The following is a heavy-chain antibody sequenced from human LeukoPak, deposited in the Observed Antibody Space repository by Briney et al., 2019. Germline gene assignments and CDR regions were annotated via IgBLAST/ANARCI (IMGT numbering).Heavy chain of an antibody. D-gene: IGHD6-13*01. Sequence: SETLSLTCAVYGGSFSGYYWSWIRQPPGKGLEWIGEINHSGSTNYNPSLKSRVTTSVDTSKNQFSLKLSSVTAADTAVYYCARDVAYSSSPDYYYYMDVWGKGTTVTVSS. J-gene: IGHJ6*03. CDR3: ARDVAYSSSPDYYYYMDV. V-gene: IGHV4-34*01. CDR2: INHSGST. CDR1: GGSFSGYY.